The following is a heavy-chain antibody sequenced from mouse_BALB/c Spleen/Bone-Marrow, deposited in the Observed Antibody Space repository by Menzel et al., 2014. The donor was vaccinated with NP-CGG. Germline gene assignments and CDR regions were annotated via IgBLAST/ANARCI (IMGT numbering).Heavy chain of an antibody. CDR2: INPSNGDT. Sequence: VQLQQSGAELVKPGASVKLSCKASGYTFTSYYLYWVKQRPGQGLEWIGEINPSNGDTKFNEKFKTKATLTVDKSSSTAYMQLSSLTSEDSAVYYCTRRSLLSDYYSMDYWGQGTSVTVSS. CDR3: TRRSLLSDYYSMDY. D-gene: IGHD2-10*01. J-gene: IGHJ4*01. V-gene: IGHV1S81*02. CDR1: GYTFTSYY.